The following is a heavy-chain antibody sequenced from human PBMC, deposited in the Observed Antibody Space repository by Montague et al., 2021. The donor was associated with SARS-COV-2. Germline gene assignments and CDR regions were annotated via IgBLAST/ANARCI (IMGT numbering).Heavy chain of an antibody. CDR2: ISGSGGST. D-gene: IGHD3-3*01. J-gene: IGHJ4*02. CDR1: GGTGRRYE. Sequence: SLRLSCAEEGGTGRRYEMRWVRQAPGKGLEWVSAISGSGGSTYYADSVKGRFTISRDNSKNTLYLQMNGLRAEDTAVYYCASPRGIFGVVGDGFDYWGQGTLVTVSS. CDR3: ASPRGIFGVVGDGFDY. V-gene: IGHV3-23*01.